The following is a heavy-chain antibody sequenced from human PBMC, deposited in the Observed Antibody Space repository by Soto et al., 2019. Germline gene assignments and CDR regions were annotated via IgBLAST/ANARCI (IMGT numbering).Heavy chain of an antibody. CDR1: GGSFSGYY. D-gene: IGHD3-3*01. CDR3: ARASYDFWSGYFFHYYYGMDV. Sequence: SETLSLTCAVYGGSFSGYYWSWIRQPPGKGLEWIGEINHSGSTNYNPSLKSRVTISVDTSKNQFSLKLSSVTAADTAVYYCARASYDFWSGYFFHYYYGMDVWGQGTTVTVSS. V-gene: IGHV4-34*01. CDR2: INHSGST. J-gene: IGHJ6*02.